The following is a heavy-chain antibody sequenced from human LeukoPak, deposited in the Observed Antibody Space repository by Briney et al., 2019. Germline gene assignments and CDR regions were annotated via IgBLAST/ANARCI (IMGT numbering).Heavy chain of an antibody. D-gene: IGHD6-19*01. J-gene: IGHJ6*03. Sequence: SGTLSLTCAVSGGSISSNNWWSWVRQPPGKGLEWIAEIHHSGRINYNPSLKSRVTISLDKSKNQFSLKLSSVTAADTAVYYCARGISMGGSGWYIYYYMDVWGKGTTVTVSS. CDR1: GGSISSNNW. CDR2: IHHSGRI. V-gene: IGHV4-4*02. CDR3: ARGISMGGSGWYIYYYMDV.